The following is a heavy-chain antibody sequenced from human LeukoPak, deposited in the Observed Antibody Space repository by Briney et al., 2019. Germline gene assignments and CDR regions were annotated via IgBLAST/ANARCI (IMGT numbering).Heavy chain of an antibody. CDR2: IYSGGST. V-gene: IGHV3-53*01. CDR1: GFTVSSNY. J-gene: IGHJ6*02. Sequence: PGGSLRLSCAASGFTVSSNYMSWVRQAPGKGLEWVSVIYSGGSTYYADSVKGRFTISRDNSKNTLYLQMNSLRAEDTAVYYCAREGYCSGGTCYSRLYYGMDVWGQGTTVTVSS. CDR3: AREGYCSGGTCYSRLYYGMDV. D-gene: IGHD2-15*01.